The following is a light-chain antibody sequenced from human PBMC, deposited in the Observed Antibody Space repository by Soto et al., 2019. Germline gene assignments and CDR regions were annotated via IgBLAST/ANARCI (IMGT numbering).Light chain of an antibody. J-gene: IGKJ1*01. Sequence: DIQMTQSPATLSASVGDRVSITCRASQDISRWLAWYQQKPEKAPKVLIWDASSLQRGVPSRFTGSGSGTEFTLTINGLQPDDFATYYCQQYNGYRTWTFGQGTKVDIK. CDR3: QQYNGYRTWT. CDR2: DAS. V-gene: IGKV1-5*01. CDR1: QDISRW.